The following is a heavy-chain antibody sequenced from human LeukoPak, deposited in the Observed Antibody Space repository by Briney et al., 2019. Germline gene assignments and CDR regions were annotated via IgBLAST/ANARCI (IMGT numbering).Heavy chain of an antibody. Sequence: ASVKVSCKASGYTFTGYYMHWVRQAPGQGLEWTGWINPNSGGTNYAQKFQGRVTMTRDTSISTAYMELSRLRSGDTAVYYCARVGTSSGIAVAGPVFDYWGQGTLVTVSS. D-gene: IGHD6-19*01. CDR3: ARVGTSSGIAVAGPVFDY. J-gene: IGHJ4*02. CDR2: INPNSGGT. V-gene: IGHV1-2*02. CDR1: GYTFTGYY.